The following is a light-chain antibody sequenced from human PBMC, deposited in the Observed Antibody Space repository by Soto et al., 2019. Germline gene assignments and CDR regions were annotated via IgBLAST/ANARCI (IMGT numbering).Light chain of an antibody. CDR1: QSVTSTY. CDR2: GAS. Sequence: EIELTQSPGTLSLSPGESGTLSWRASQSVTSTYLAWYQQKPGQAPRLLIYGASSRAIGIPDRFSGSVSGSDFILTINRLEPEDFAVYYCQQYGSSHTFGQGTRLEI. V-gene: IGKV3-20*01. CDR3: QQYGSSHT. J-gene: IGKJ5*01.